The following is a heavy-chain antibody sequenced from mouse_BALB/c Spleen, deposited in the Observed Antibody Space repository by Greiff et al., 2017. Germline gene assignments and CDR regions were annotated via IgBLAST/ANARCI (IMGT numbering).Heavy chain of an antibody. CDR1: GFTFTDYY. J-gene: IGHJ4*01. CDR3: AREINYGYDNYAMDD. V-gene: IGHV7-3*02. D-gene: IGHD2-14*01. Sequence: EVKLMESGGGLVQPGGSLRLSCATSGFTFTDYYMSWVRQPPGKALEWLGFIRNKANGYTTEYSASVKGRFTISRDNSQSILYLQMNTLRDEDSATYNCAREINYGYDNYAMDDWGQGTSVTVSS. CDR2: IRNKANGYTT.